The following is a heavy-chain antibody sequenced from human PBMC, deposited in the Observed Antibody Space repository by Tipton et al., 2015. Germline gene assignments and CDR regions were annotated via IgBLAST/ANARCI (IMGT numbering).Heavy chain of an antibody. J-gene: IGHJ4*02. Sequence: QVQLVQSGAEVKKPGASVKVSCKTAGYTFTSYGVSWLRQAPGQGLEWMGWISPYNANTKYAQKFLGRVTVTTDASTNTAYMELRTLRSDDTAVYYCARENSMWYPYFDYWGQGTLVTVPS. V-gene: IGHV1-18*01. D-gene: IGHD2-15*01. CDR1: GYTFTSYG. CDR3: ARENSMWYPYFDY. CDR2: ISPYNANT.